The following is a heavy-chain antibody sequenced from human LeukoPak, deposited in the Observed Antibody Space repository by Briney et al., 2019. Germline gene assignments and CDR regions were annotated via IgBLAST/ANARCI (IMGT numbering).Heavy chain of an antibody. CDR2: IGGRGGST. V-gene: IGHV3-23*01. D-gene: IGHD3-3*01. CDR3: ARDPGVVAFHYFDF. CDR1: GFTFSSHA. Sequence: GESLKISCVASGFTFSSHAMAWVRQAPGKGLEWVSAIGGRGGSTYDADSVKGRCTISRDNSKNTLYLQMNSLRAEDTALYYCARDPGVVAFHYFDFWGQGTLVTVSS. J-gene: IGHJ4*02.